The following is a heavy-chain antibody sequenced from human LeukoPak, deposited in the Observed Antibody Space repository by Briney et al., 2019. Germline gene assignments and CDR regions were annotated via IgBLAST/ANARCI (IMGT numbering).Heavy chain of an antibody. Sequence: PGGSLRLSCAASGFTFSSYAMSWVRQAPGKGLEWVSAISGSGGSTYYADFVKGRFTISRDNSKNTLYLQMNSLRAEDTAVYYCARDSIVGALKGTFDYWGQGTLVTVSS. D-gene: IGHD1-26*01. J-gene: IGHJ4*02. V-gene: IGHV3-23*01. CDR2: ISGSGGST. CDR3: ARDSIVGALKGTFDY. CDR1: GFTFSSYA.